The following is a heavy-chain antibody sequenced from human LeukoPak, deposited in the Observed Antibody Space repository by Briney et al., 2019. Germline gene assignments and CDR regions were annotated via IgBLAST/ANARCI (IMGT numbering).Heavy chain of an antibody. CDR1: GDSVSSNSAA. V-gene: IGHV6-1*01. D-gene: IGHD4-17*01. J-gene: IGHJ6*03. CDR3: ARDLPTVTNPSRYYYYMDV. Sequence: SQTLSLTCAISGDSVSSNSAAWNWIRQSPSRGLEWLGRTYYRSKWYNDYAVSVKSRITINPDTSKNQFSLQLNSVTPEDTAVYYCARDLPTVTNPSRYYYYMDVWGKGTTVTVSS. CDR2: TYYRSKWYN.